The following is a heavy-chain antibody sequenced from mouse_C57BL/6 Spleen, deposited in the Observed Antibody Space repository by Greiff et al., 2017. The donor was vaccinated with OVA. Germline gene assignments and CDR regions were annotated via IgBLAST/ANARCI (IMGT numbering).Heavy chain of an antibody. V-gene: IGHV5-4*01. CDR2: ISDGGSYT. D-gene: IGHD2-5*01. CDR3: ARDQYYSNYDYAMDY. CDR1: GFTFSSYA. Sequence: EVKVVESGGGLVKPGGSLKLSCAASGFTFSSYAMSWVRQTPEKRLEWVATISDGGSYTYYPDNVKGRFTISRDNAKNNLYLQMSHLKSEDTAMYYCARDQYYSNYDYAMDYWGQGTSVTVSS. J-gene: IGHJ4*01.